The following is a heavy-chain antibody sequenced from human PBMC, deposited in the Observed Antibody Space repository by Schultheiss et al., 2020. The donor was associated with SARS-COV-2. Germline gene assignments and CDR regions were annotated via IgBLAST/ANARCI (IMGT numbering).Heavy chain of an antibody. J-gene: IGHJ3*02. Sequence: GGSLRLSCAASGFTFSSYAMSWVRQAPGKGLEWVSAISGSGGSTDDADAGKGRGTSARDKAKNTRERQRNSLRAEDTAVYYCATSYGSGSFEAFDIWGQGTMVTVSS. CDR1: GFTFSSYA. CDR3: ATSYGSGSFEAFDI. D-gene: IGHD3-10*01. V-gene: IGHV3-23*01. CDR2: ISGSGGST.